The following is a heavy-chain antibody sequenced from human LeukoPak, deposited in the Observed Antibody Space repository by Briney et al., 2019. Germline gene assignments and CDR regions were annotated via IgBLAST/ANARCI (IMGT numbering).Heavy chain of an antibody. J-gene: IGHJ4*02. D-gene: IGHD2-15*01. CDR3: ARGGINPIDF. CDR1: GFSFSIYW. CDR2: INTDGSDT. Sequence: GGSLRLSCEASGFSFSIYWMHWVRQAPGKGLVWVSRINTDGSDTTYADSVKGRFSISRDNAKNTLYLQMSSLRADDTAIYYCARGGINPIDFWGQGTLVTVSS. V-gene: IGHV3-74*01.